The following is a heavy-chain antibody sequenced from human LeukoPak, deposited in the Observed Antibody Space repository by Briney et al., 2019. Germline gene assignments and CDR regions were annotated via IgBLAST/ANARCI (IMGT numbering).Heavy chain of an antibody. D-gene: IGHD1-26*01. CDR2: IYHSGST. CDR3: ARVRWELLGGGYFDY. V-gene: IGHV4-38-2*02. CDR1: GYSISSGYY. J-gene: IGHJ4*02. Sequence: SETLSLTCTVSGYSISSGYYWGWIRQPPGKGLEWIGSIYHSGSTYYNPSLKSRVTISVDTSKNQFSLKLSSVTAADTAVYYCARVRWELLGGGYFDYWGQGTLVTVSS.